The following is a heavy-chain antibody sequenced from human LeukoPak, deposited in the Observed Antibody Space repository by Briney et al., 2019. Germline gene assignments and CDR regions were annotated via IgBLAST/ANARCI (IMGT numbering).Heavy chain of an antibody. V-gene: IGHV1-24*01. J-gene: IGHJ4*02. Sequence: ASVKVSCKVSGYSLTKLPINWVRQPPGKGLEWMGGFDPEEGETIYSQKFQGRLTMTEDTSADTAYMELNNLRSEDTAVYYCATGLIVIVKEALWNDFWGQGTLVTVSS. D-gene: IGHD2/OR15-2a*01. CDR1: GYSLTKLP. CDR2: FDPEEGET. CDR3: ATGLIVIVKEALWNDF.